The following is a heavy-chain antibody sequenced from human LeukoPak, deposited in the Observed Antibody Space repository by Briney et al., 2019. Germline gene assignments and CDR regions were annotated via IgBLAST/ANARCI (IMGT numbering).Heavy chain of an antibody. V-gene: IGHV3-23*01. CDR2: ISGSGGST. CDR3: ARDFPPMTTVTRPGYGMDV. D-gene: IGHD4-11*01. CDR1: GFTFSSYA. J-gene: IGHJ6*02. Sequence: GGSLRLSCAASGFTFSSYAMSWVRQAPGKGLEWVSAISGSGGSTYYADSVKGRFTISRDNSKNTLYLQMNSLRAEDTAVYYCARDFPPMTTVTRPGYGMDVWGQGTTVTVSS.